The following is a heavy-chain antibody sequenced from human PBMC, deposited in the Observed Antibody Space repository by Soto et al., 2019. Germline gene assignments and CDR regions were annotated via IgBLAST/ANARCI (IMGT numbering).Heavy chain of an antibody. CDR1: GFTFSSYG. Sequence: QVQLVESGGGVVQPGRSLRLSCAASGFTFSSYGMHWVLQAPGKGLEWVAVISYDGSNTYYADSVKGRFTISRDNSKNTLYLQMNRLRSEDTAVYYCANRGYSYGFYWCQGTLVTVSS. CDR2: ISYDGSNT. J-gene: IGHJ4*02. D-gene: IGHD5-18*01. V-gene: IGHV3-30*18. CDR3: ANRGYSYGFY.